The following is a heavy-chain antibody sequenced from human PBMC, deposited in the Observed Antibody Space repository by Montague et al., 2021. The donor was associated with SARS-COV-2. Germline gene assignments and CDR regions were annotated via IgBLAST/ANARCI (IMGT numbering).Heavy chain of an antibody. CDR2: IYYSGSS. V-gene: IGHV4-39*07. CDR3: ARVGGGRTFYY. J-gene: IGHJ4*02. D-gene: IGHD3-16*01. Sequence: SETLSLTCTVSGDSVSSTTYYWAWIRQPPEKGLEYIGTIYYSGSSYYNPSLKSRVAMSVDTSKNQFSLKLDSVTAADTAVYYCARVGGGRTFYYWGQGILVTVSS. CDR1: GDSVSSTTYY.